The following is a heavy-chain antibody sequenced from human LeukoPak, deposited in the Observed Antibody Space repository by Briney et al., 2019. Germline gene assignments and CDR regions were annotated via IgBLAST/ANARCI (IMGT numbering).Heavy chain of an antibody. V-gene: IGHV1-69*13. CDR1: GGTFSSYA. CDR3: ARGRDIKLWLKSNYFDY. Sequence: ASVKVSCKASGGTFSSYAISWVRQAPGQELEWMGGIIPIFGTANYAQKFQGRVTITADESTSTAYMELSSLRSEDTAVYYCARGRDIKLWLKSNYFDYWGQGTLVTVSS. CDR2: IIPIFGTA. J-gene: IGHJ4*02. D-gene: IGHD5-24*01.